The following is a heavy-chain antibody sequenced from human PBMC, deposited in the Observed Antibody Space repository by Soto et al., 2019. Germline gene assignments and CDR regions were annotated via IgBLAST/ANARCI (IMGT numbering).Heavy chain of an antibody. CDR3: ARHEGWTGPDQ. Sequence: SETLSLTCAVSGASIGSGGWWSWVRQPPGKGLEWIAEIFHDGNTNYSPSLKSRVTISVDKSQNQFSLNVYSVTAADTAVYYCARHEGWTGPDQWGQGTLVTVSS. CDR1: GASIGSGGW. J-gene: IGHJ5*02. V-gene: IGHV4-4*02. CDR2: IFHDGNT. D-gene: IGHD2-8*02.